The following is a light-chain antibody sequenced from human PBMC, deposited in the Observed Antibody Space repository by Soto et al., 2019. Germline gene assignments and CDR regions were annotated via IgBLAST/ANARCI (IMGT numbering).Light chain of an antibody. Sequence: QSALTQPPSASGSPGQSVTISCTGTSSDVGAYNYVSWYQQHPGKAPKVMIYEVNKRPSGVPDRFSGSKSGNTASLTVSGVQAEDEAEYYCSSYAGSNNVVFGGGTKVTVL. J-gene: IGLJ2*01. CDR1: SSDVGAYNY. CDR3: SSYAGSNNVV. CDR2: EVN. V-gene: IGLV2-8*01.